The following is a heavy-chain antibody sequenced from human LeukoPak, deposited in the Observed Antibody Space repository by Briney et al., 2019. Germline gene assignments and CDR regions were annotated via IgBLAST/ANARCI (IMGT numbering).Heavy chain of an antibody. Sequence: GGSLRLSCAASGFTFSSYGMSWVRQAPGKGLEWVSAISGSGGSTYYADSVKGRFTISRDNSKNTLCLQLNSLRVEDTAVCYCAKDLFISNWFYFDYWGQGTLVTVSS. J-gene: IGHJ4*02. CDR1: GFTFSSYG. V-gene: IGHV3-23*01. CDR3: AKDLFISNWFYFDY. D-gene: IGHD6-13*01. CDR2: ISGSGGST.